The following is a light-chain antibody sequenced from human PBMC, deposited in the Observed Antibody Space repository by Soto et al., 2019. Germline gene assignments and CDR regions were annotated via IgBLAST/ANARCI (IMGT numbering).Light chain of an antibody. CDR3: QQYGSSPWT. CDR1: QSVGSNY. CDR2: GAS. Sequence: PGGIATLSCRASQSVGSNYLAWYQQKPGQAPRLLIHGASSRATGIPDRFSGSGSGTDFILTISRLEPEDFAVYYCQQYGSSPWTFGQGTKVDIK. V-gene: IGKV3-20*01. J-gene: IGKJ1*01.